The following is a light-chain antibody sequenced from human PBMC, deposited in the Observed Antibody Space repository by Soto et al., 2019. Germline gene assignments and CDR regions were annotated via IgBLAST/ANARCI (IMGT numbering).Light chain of an antibody. CDR3: AAWDDSLSGFYV. CDR1: SSNIGSNY. J-gene: IGLJ1*01. V-gene: IGLV1-47*01. CDR2: RNN. Sequence: QAVVTQPPSASGTPGQRVTISCSGSSSNIGSNYVYWYQQLPGTAPKLLIYRNNQRPSGVPDRFSGSKSGTSASLAISGLRSEDEADYYCAAWDDSLSGFYVFGTGTKVTV.